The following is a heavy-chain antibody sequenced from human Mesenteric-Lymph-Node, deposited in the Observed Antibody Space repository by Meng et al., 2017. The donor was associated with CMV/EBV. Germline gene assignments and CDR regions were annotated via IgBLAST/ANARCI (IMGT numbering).Heavy chain of an antibody. CDR1: GFTFDDYG. CDR3: ARDAVRYGMDV. V-gene: IGHV3-20*04. Sequence: GESLKISCSASGFTFDDYGMSWVRQAPGKGLEWVSGINWNGGSTGYADSVKGRFTISRDNAKNSLYLQMNSLRAEDTALYYCARDAVRYGMDVWGQGTTVTVSS. J-gene: IGHJ6*02. CDR2: INWNGGST.